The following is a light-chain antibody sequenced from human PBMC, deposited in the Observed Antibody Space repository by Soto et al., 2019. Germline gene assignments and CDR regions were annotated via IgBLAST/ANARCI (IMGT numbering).Light chain of an antibody. J-gene: IGKJ2*01. V-gene: IGKV3-20*01. CDR2: GAS. CDR1: QSVTINY. CDR3: QPYGSSPYT. Sequence: EIVLTQSPGTLSLSPGERATLSCRASQSVTINYLAWYQHKPGQAPRLLIYGASSRATGSPDRFSGSGSGTDFSLTISRLEPEDFAVYYCQPYGSSPYTFGQGTRLEIK.